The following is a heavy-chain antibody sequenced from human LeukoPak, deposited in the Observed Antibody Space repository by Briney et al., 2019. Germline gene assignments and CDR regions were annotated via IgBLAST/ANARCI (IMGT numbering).Heavy chain of an antibody. CDR1: GFTFSDHY. CDR2: TRNKANSHTT. Sequence: GGSLRLSCAASGFTFSDHYMDWVRQAPGRGLEWVARTRNKANSHTTEYAASVKGRFTISRDDSKNSLYLQMNSLKTEDTAVYYCVGGGSSGLIAYWGRGTLVTVSS. D-gene: IGHD6-19*01. CDR3: VGGGSSGLIAY. V-gene: IGHV3-72*01. J-gene: IGHJ4*02.